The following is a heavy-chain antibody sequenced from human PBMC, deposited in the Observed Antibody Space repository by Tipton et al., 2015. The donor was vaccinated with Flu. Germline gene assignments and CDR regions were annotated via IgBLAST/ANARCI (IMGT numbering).Heavy chain of an antibody. V-gene: IGHV5-51*01. CDR2: IYPGDSDT. Sequence: QLVQSGAEVKKPGESLKISCKGSGYSFTSYWIGWVRQMPGKGLEWMGIIYPGDSDTRYSPSFQGQVTISADKSISTAYLQWNSLKASDTAMYYCVRQPYLGDYGDYFDYWGQGTLVTVSS. J-gene: IGHJ4*02. CDR1: GYSFTSYW. CDR3: VRQPYLGDYGDYFDY. D-gene: IGHD4-17*01.